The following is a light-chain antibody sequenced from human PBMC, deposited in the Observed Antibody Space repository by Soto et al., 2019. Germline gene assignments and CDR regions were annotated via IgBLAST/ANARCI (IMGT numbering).Light chain of an antibody. J-gene: IGKJ2*01. Sequence: DIQMTQSPSSLSVSVGDRVTITCRASQTIAGYLNWYQQKPGKAPELLIYGSSTLQSGVPSSFSGSGSGTDFTLTSSRLQPEDFATYYCQQTYITPYTFGQGTNLEIK. CDR3: QQTYITPYT. CDR1: QTIAGY. CDR2: GSS. V-gene: IGKV1-39*01.